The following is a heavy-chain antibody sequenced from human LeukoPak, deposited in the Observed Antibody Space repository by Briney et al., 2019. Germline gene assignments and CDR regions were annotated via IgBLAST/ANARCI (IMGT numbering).Heavy chain of an antibody. V-gene: IGHV6-1*01. J-gene: IGHJ6*02. CDR2: TYYRSKWNN. Sequence: SQTLSLTCAISGDIVSSNSAAWNWIRQSPSRGLEWLGRTYYRSKWNNEYAVSVKSRITINSDTSKNQFSLQVNSVTPEDMAVYYCARGRRDYYYGMDVWGQGTTVTVSS. CDR3: ARGRRDYYYGMDV. CDR1: GDIVSSNSAA.